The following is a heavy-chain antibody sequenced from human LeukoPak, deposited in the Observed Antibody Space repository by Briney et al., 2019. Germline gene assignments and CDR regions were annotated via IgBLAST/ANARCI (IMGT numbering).Heavy chain of an antibody. Sequence: PGGSLRLSCAASGFTFSSYAMSWVRQAPGKGLEWVSAISGSGGSTYYADSVKGRFTISRDNSKNVLYLQMNSLRAEDTAVYYCAKPESGRPVGGAFDIWGQGTMVTVSS. J-gene: IGHJ3*02. CDR3: AKPESGRPVGGAFDI. V-gene: IGHV3-23*01. CDR1: GFTFSSYA. CDR2: ISGSGGST. D-gene: IGHD1-26*01.